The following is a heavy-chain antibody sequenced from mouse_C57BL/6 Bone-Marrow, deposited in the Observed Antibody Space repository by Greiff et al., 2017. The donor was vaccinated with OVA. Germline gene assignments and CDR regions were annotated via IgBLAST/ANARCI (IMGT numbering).Heavy chain of an antibody. CDR3: TRHQSYYAMDY. V-gene: IGHV1-81*01. J-gene: IGHJ4*01. Sequence: QVQLKQSGAELARPGASVKLSCKASGYTFTSYGISWVKQRTGQGLEWIGEIYPRSGNTYYNEKFKGKATLTADKSSSTAYMELRSLTSEDSAVYFCTRHQSYYAMDYWGQGTSVTVSS. CDR2: IYPRSGNT. CDR1: GYTFTSYG.